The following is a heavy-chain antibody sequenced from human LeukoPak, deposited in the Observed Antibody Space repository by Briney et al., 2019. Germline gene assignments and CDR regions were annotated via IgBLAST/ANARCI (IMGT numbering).Heavy chain of an antibody. Sequence: GGSLRLSCAASGFTLDDNAMHWVRQAPGKGLEWVSLISGDGGSTYYADSVKGRFTISRGNSKNSLFLQMNNLRTEDTALYYCAKAHVIEMATMQNWGQGTLVTVSS. J-gene: IGHJ4*02. D-gene: IGHD5-24*01. CDR2: ISGDGGST. V-gene: IGHV3-43*02. CDR3: AKAHVIEMATMQN. CDR1: GFTLDDNA.